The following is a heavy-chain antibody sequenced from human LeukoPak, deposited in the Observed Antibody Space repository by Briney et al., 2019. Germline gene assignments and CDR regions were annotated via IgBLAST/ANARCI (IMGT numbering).Heavy chain of an antibody. J-gene: IGHJ4*02. CDR3: ARDVVGSLDY. V-gene: IGHV3-7*01. CDR2: IKGDESAR. D-gene: IGHD1-26*01. CDR1: GFTFSTYW. Sequence: PGGSLRLSCAASGFTFSTYWMAWVRQAPGKGLEWVANIKGDESARHQADSVKGRFTISRDNTQNSLYPQMSNLRGDDTAVYYCARDVVGSLDYWGQGTLVTVSS.